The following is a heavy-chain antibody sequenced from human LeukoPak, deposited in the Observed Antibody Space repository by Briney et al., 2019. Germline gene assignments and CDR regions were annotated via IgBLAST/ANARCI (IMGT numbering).Heavy chain of an antibody. V-gene: IGHV4-39*07. J-gene: IGHJ6*02. CDR1: GGSISSSSYY. CDR3: ARNPLDYSVWSAPSSWYYGMDV. D-gene: IGHD2-15*01. Sequence: SETLSLTCTVSGGSISSSSYYWGWIRQPPGKGLEWIGEINHSGSTNYNPSLKSRVTISVDTSKNQFSLKLSSVTAADTAVYYRARNPLDYSVWSAPSSWYYGMDVWGQGTTATVSS. CDR2: INHSGST.